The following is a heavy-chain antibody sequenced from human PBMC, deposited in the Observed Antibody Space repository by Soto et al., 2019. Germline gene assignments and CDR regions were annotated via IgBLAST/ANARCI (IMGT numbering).Heavy chain of an antibody. CDR1: SGSIISAHW. J-gene: IGHJ6*02. CDR2: IYHSGST. CDR3: ATNSYYSLGV. V-gene: IGHV4-4*02. Sequence: QVQLQESGPGLVKPSGTLSLTCAVSSGSIISAHWWNWVRQPPGKGLEWIGEIYHSGSTNYNPSHKSRLTVSVDKSMNQFSLKLTSVTAADTAVYYCATNSYYSLGVWGQGTTVTVSS.